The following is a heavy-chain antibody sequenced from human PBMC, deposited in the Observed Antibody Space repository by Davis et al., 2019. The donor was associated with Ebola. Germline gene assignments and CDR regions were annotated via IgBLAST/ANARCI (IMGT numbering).Heavy chain of an antibody. CDR3: ARESPFTMITP. Sequence: AASVKVSCKASGGTFSSYAISWVRQAPGQGLEWMGGIVPIFGTANYAQKFQGRVTITADESTSTAYMELSSLRSEDTAVYYCARESPFTMITPWGQGTLVTVSS. CDR2: IVPIFGTA. CDR1: GGTFSSYA. V-gene: IGHV1-69*13. J-gene: IGHJ5*02. D-gene: IGHD3-22*01.